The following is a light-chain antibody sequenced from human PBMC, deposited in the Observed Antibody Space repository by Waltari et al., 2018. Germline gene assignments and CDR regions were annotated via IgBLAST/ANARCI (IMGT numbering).Light chain of an antibody. Sequence: DIPMTQSPSSLSACVGDRVTITCRASQNMNHYLNWYHQTPGKAPKLLIYATSNLQSGVPSRFSGSGSGTDFNLTISRLQPEDFATYYCQQSYAIPVTFGGGTKVEI. CDR3: QQSYAIPVT. CDR1: QNMNHY. CDR2: ATS. J-gene: IGKJ4*01. V-gene: IGKV1-39*01.